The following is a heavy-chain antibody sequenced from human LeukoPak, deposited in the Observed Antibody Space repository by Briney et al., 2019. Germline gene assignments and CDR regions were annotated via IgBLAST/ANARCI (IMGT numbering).Heavy chain of an antibody. CDR2: ISYDGSNK. CDR3: AVNDAFDI. V-gene: IGHV3-30*04. Sequence: GGSLRLSCAASGFTFSSYAMHWVRQAPGKGLEWVAVISYDGSNKYYADSVKGRFTISRDNSKNTLYLQMNSLRAEDTAVYYCAVNDAFDIWGQGTMVTVSS. J-gene: IGHJ3*02. CDR1: GFTFSSYA.